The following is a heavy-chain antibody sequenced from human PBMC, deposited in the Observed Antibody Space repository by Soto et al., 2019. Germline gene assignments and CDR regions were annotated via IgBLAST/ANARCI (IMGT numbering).Heavy chain of an antibody. Sequence: ASVTVSCKASGYTFTSYGISWVRQAPGQGLEWMGWISAYNGNTNYAQKLQGRVTMTTDTSTSTAYMELRSLRSDDTAVYYCARGIATTVTTDFDYWGQGTLVTVSS. CDR1: GYTFTSYG. CDR3: ARGIATTVTTDFDY. D-gene: IGHD4-17*01. J-gene: IGHJ4*02. V-gene: IGHV1-18*01. CDR2: ISAYNGNT.